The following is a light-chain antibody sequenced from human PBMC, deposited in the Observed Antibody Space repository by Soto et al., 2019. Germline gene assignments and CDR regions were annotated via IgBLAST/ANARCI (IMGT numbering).Light chain of an antibody. Sequence: QSVLTQPASVSGSPGQSITISCTGTSSDVGGYNYVSWYQQHPGKAPKLIIYEVSNRPSGVSGRFSGSKSDNTASLTISGLQAEDEADYYCSSYTSSSTLYGFGSGTKVTVL. CDR2: EVS. V-gene: IGLV2-14*01. CDR1: SSDVGGYNY. CDR3: SSYTSSSTLYG. J-gene: IGLJ1*01.